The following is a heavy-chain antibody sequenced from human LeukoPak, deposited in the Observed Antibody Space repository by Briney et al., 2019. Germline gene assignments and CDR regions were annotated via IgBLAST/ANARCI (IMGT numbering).Heavy chain of an antibody. CDR3: TRPPKGGFDP. J-gene: IGHJ5*02. CDR2: IRSKANSYAT. Sequence: GGSLKLSCAASGLTFSGSAMHWVRQASGKGLVWVGRIRSKANSYATAYAASVKGRFTISRDDSKNTAYLQMNSLKTEDTAVYYCTRPPKGGFDPWGQGTLVTVSS. V-gene: IGHV3-73*01. CDR1: GLTFSGSA.